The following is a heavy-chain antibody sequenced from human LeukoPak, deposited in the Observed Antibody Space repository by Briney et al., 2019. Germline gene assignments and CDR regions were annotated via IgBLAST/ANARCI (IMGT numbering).Heavy chain of an antibody. Sequence: GGSLRLSCAASGFTFSYYWMHWVRQAPGKGLVWVSRVNSDGRSTDYADSVKGRFTISRDNARNTVYLQMNSLRGEDMAVCYCARVRGSAFDMWGQGTMVTVSS. D-gene: IGHD3-10*01. V-gene: IGHV3-74*01. CDR3: ARVRGSAFDM. J-gene: IGHJ3*02. CDR2: VNSDGRST. CDR1: GFTFSYYW.